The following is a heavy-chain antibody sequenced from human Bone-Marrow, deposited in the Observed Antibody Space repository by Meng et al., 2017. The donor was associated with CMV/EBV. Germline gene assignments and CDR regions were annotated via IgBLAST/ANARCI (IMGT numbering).Heavy chain of an antibody. CDR2: IHNSGTT. CDR3: ARDRLYCSSSSCYIS. V-gene: IGHV4-39*07. J-gene: IGHJ4*02. Sequence: SETLSLTCTVSGGSISSSTYHWGWIRQPPGKGLEWIGSIHNSGTTYYNPSLKSRVTISVDPSKNQFSLKMSSVSAADTAVYYCARDRLYCSSSSCYISWGQGTLVTVSS. D-gene: IGHD2-2*02. CDR1: GGSISSSTYH.